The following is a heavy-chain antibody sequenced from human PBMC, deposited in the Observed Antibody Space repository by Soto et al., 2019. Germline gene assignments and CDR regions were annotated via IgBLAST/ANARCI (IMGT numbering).Heavy chain of an antibody. Sequence: SETLSLTCSVSGGPMYSYFWSWIRQPPGKGLEWIGYVYYGGSSNYNPSLKSRVTFSVDTSKNQVSLNLRSVTAADTAVYYCAREPAAIRRAFDIWGQGTMVTVS. CDR3: AREPAAIRRAFDI. D-gene: IGHD2-2*02. CDR1: GGPMYSYF. J-gene: IGHJ3*02. V-gene: IGHV4-59*01. CDR2: VYYGGSS.